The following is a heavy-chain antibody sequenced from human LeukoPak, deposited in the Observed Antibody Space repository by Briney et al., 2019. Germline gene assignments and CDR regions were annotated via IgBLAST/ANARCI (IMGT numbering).Heavy chain of an antibody. CDR1: GGSISTYY. V-gene: IGHV4-59*01. Sequence: SETLSLTCTVSGGSISTYYWSWIRQPPGKGLEWIAYSYYSGSTTHNPSLQSRVTISVDTSRNQFSLKLTSVTAADTAVYYCARAGGGYSFDYWGQGTLVTVSS. D-gene: IGHD5-18*01. CDR2: SYYSGST. J-gene: IGHJ4*02. CDR3: ARAGGGYSFDY.